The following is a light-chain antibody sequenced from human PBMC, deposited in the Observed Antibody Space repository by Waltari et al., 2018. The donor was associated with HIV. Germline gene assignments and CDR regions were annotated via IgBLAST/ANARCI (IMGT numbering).Light chain of an antibody. Sequence: QSVLTQPPSVSGAPGQRVTIPSTGRSSNIVAHYDVHWYQQLPGTAPKLLIYSNTNRPSGVPDRFSGSKSGTSASLAIIGLQPEDEADYYCQSYDSSLSASIFGGGTQLTVL. CDR3: QSYDSSLSASI. J-gene: IGLJ2*01. CDR2: SNT. CDR1: SSNIVAHYD. V-gene: IGLV1-40*01.